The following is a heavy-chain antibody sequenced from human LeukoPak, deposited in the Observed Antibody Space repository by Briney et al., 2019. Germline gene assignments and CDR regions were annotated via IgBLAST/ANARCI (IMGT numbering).Heavy chain of an antibody. J-gene: IGHJ5*02. V-gene: IGHV4-59*02. D-gene: IGHD1-1*01. CDR3: ARARDLERPNWFDP. CDR1: GGSVSSHS. Sequence: PSETLSLTCTVSGGSVSSHSWSWLRQPPGKGLEWIGYIHYSGSTNYNPSLKSRVTISVDTSKNQFSLKLSSVTAADTAVYYCARARDLERPNWFDPWGQGTLVTVSS. CDR2: IHYSGST.